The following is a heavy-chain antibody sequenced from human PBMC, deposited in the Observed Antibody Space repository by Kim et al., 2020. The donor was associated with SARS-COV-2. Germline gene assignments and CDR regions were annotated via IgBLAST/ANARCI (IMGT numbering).Heavy chain of an antibody. J-gene: IGHJ6*02. CDR3: ARDHGSGSYYQYYYYGMDV. Sequence: GRFTISRDNAKNSLYLQMNSLRAEDTAVYYCARDHGSGSYYQYYYYGMDVWGQGTTVTVSS. V-gene: IGHV3-48*03. D-gene: IGHD3-10*01.